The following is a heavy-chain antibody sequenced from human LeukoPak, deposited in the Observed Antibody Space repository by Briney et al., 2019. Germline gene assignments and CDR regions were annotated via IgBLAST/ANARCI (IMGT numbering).Heavy chain of an antibody. CDR2: ISGSGGST. CDR3: AKDGSWFGELFY. Sequence: ETLSLTCAVYGGSFSGYYWSWVRQAPGKGLEWVSAISGSGGSTYYADSVKGRFTISRDNSKNTLYLQMNSLRAEDTAVYYCAKDGSWFGELFYWGQGTLVTVSS. CDR1: GGSFSGYY. J-gene: IGHJ4*02. V-gene: IGHV3-23*01. D-gene: IGHD3-10*01.